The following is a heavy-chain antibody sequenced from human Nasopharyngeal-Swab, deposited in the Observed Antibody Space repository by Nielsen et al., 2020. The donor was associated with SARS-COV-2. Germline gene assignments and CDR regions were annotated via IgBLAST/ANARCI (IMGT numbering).Heavy chain of an antibody. CDR1: GFTFSSYT. CDR3: VRGSYGHYDS. V-gene: IGHV3-21*06. J-gene: IGHJ5*01. CDR2: ISPTSDYI. D-gene: IGHD4-17*01. Sequence: GGSLRLSCAASGFTFSSYTMNWVPQAPGKGLEWVSSISPTSDYIYYAESVKGRFTISRDNAKNSLFLQMNSLRAEETAIYYCVRGSYGHYDSWGQGALITVSS.